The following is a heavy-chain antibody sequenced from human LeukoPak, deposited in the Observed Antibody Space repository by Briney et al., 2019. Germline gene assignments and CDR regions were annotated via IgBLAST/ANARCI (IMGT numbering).Heavy chain of an antibody. CDR1: GFTSSSYW. Sequence: GGSLRLSCAASGFTSSSYWMHWVRQAPGKGLVWVSRINSDGSSTSYADSVKGRFTISRDNAKNTLYLQMNSLRAEDTAVYYCARVRIAAANMDVWGKGTTVTVSS. CDR3: ARVRIAAANMDV. V-gene: IGHV3-74*01. D-gene: IGHD6-13*01. CDR2: INSDGSST. J-gene: IGHJ6*03.